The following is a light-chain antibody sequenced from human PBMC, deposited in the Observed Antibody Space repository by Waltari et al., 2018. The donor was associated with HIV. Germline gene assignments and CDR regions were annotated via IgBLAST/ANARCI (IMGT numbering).Light chain of an antibody. CDR2: DVN. J-gene: IGLJ2*01. CDR3: CSYADTYFVV. CDR1: SSDVGGYNY. Sequence: QSALTQPRSVSGSPGQSVTISCTGTSSDVGGYNYVSWYQHHPNKGPKLLIYDVNKRPPGVPDRFSGSKSGNTASLTISGLQAEDEADYYCCSYADTYFVVFGGRTKLTVL. V-gene: IGLV2-11*01.